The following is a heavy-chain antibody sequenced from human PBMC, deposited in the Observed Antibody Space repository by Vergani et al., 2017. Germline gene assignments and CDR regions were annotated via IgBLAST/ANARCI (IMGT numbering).Heavy chain of an antibody. J-gene: IGHJ4*02. CDR3: ARRSGIVYDIFSGTQYFFDF. CDR2: IYNSGNI. Sequence: QVQLQESGPGLVRPSETLSLTCRVSGDSIARGSWYWSWIRQPAGKTLEWIGRIYNSGNINRNPSLSSRATLSMDTSKNEFSLTLTSVTATDTAVYYCARRSGIVYDIFSGTQYFFDFWGQGTLVTVSS. V-gene: IGHV4-61*02. CDR1: GDSIARGSWY. D-gene: IGHD3-9*01.